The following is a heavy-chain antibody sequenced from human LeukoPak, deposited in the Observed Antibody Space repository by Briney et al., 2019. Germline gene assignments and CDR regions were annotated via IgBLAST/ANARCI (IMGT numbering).Heavy chain of an antibody. CDR2: IKQAGSKK. Sequence: GGSLRLSCVASGFPFSSYWMTWVRQAPGKGLEWVANIKQAGSKKSYVDSVRGRFTISRDNAKNSLYLQMNSLRAEDTGIYYCTRVGYIDEGIDYWGQGTLVAVSS. D-gene: IGHD5-24*01. CDR1: GFPFSSYW. J-gene: IGHJ4*02. V-gene: IGHV3-7*04. CDR3: TRVGYIDEGIDY.